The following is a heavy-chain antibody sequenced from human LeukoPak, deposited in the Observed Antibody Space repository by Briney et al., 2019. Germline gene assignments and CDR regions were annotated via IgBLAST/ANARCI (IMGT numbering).Heavy chain of an antibody. V-gene: IGHV3-53*01. D-gene: IGHD5-24*01. CDR1: GFTVSSNY. J-gene: IGHJ5*02. Sequence: PGGSLRLSCAASGFTVSSNYMSWVRQAPGKGLEWVSVIYSGGSTYYADSVKGRFSISRDNSKSTLYLQMYSLTAGDTAVYYCAKGKGYNNLDRFDPWGQGTLVTVSS. CDR2: IYSGGST. CDR3: AKGKGYNNLDRFDP.